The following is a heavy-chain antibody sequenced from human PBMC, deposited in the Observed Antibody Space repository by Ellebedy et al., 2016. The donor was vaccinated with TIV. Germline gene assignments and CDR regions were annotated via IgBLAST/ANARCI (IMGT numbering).Heavy chain of an antibody. CDR2: ISYDGSNK. CDR1: GFTFSSYA. Sequence: GGSLRLSCAASGFTFSSYAMHWVRQAPGKGLEWVAVISYDGSNKYYADSVKGRFTISRDNSKNTLYLQMNSLRAEDTAVYYCAQTNWGSGGFYGMDVWGQGTTVTVSS. D-gene: IGHD7-27*01. CDR3: AQTNWGSGGFYGMDV. V-gene: IGHV3-30-3*01. J-gene: IGHJ6*02.